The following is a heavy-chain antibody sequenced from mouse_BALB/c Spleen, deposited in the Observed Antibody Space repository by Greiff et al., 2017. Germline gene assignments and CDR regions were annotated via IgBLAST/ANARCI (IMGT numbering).Heavy chain of an antibody. CDR2: IRSKSNNYAT. D-gene: IGHD1-1*01. CDR3: VSAYYYDSSLRKNYYAMDY. Sequence: EVKLQESGGGLVQPKGSLKLSCAASGFTFNTYAMNWVRQAPGKGLEWVARIRSKSNNYATYYADSVKDRFTISRNDSQSMLYLQMNNLETEDTAMYYGVSAYYYDSSLRKNYYAMDYWGQGTSVTVSS. J-gene: IGHJ4*01. V-gene: IGHV10-1*02. CDR1: GFTFNTYA.